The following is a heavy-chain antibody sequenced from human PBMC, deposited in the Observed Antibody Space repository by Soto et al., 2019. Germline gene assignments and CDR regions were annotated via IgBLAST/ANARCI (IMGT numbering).Heavy chain of an antibody. D-gene: IGHD1-26*01. CDR2: ISAYNGNT. V-gene: IGHV1-18*01. CDR3: ARDLVFFLNSGSYHPPDY. J-gene: IGHJ4*02. Sequence: GASVKVSCKASGYTFTSYGISWVRQAPGQGLEWMGWISAYNGNTNYAQKLQGRVTMTTDTSTSTAYMELRSLRSDDTAVYYCARDLVFFLNSGSYHPPDYWGQGTLVTVSS. CDR1: GYTFTSYG.